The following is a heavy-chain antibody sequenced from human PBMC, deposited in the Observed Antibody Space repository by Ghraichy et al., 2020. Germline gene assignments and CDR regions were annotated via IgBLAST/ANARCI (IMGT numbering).Heavy chain of an antibody. CDR1: GFTFTSSA. Sequence: SVKVSCKASGFTFTSSAMQWVRQARGQRLEWIGWIVVGSGNTNYAQKFQERVTITRDMSTSTAYMELSSLRSEDTAVYYCAAAMAIGYYDYVWGSWSVWGQGTTVTVSS. J-gene: IGHJ6*02. CDR3: AAAMAIGYYDYVWGSWSV. CDR2: IVVGSGNT. V-gene: IGHV1-58*02. D-gene: IGHD3-16*01.